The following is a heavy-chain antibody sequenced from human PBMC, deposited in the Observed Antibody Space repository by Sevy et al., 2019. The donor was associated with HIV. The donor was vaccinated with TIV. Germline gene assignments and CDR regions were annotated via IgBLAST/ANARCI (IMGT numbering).Heavy chain of an antibody. Sequence: GGSLRLSCAASGFTFSSYAMHWVRQAPGKGLEWVAVISYDGSNKYYADSVKGRFTISRDNSKNTLYLQMNSLRAEDTAVYYCARDAVRRGMTTVTGHFDYWGQGTLVTVSS. CDR3: ARDAVRRGMTTVTGHFDY. CDR2: ISYDGSNK. D-gene: IGHD4-17*01. CDR1: GFTFSSYA. J-gene: IGHJ4*02. V-gene: IGHV3-30-3*01.